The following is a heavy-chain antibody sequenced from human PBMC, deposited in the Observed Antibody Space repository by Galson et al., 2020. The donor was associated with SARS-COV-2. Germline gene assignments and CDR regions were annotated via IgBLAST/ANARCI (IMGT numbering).Heavy chain of an antibody. J-gene: IGHJ5*02. V-gene: IGHV3-30*04. CDR1: GFTFSSYA. CDR2: ISYDGSNK. Sequence: QLGESLKISCAASGFTFSSYAMHCVRQAPGKGLEWVAVISYDGSNKYYADSVKGRFTISRDNSKNTLYLQMNSLRAEDTAVYYCARSVVPAAIHGWYDPWGQGTLVTVSS. D-gene: IGHD2-2*02. CDR3: ARSVVPAAIHGWYDP.